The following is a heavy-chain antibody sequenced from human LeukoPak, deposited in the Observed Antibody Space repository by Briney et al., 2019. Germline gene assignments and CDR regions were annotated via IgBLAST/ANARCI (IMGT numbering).Heavy chain of an antibody. D-gene: IGHD6-25*01. J-gene: IGHJ4*02. CDR3: AREGGYYFDH. CDR2: ISYDRSET. Sequence: GGSLRLSCAASGFTFGSYGMHWVRQAPGKGLEGVAFISYDRSETYYADSVKGRFSISRDNSKNTVYLQMNSLRTEDRAVYYCAREGGYYFDHWGQGTLVTVSS. CDR1: GFTFGSYG. V-gene: IGHV3-30*03.